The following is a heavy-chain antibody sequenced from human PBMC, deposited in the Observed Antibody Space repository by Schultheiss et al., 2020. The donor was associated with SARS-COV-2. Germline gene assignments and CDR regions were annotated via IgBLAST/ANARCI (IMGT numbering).Heavy chain of an antibody. CDR1: GFTFSSYA. V-gene: IGHV3-30-3*01. CDR3: AKDLLIATSSGYYLDY. D-gene: IGHD3-22*01. Sequence: GESLKISCAASGFTFSSYAMHWVRQAPGKGLEWVAVISYDGSNKYYADSVKGRFTISRDNSKNTLYLQMNSLRAEDTAVYYCAKDLLIATSSGYYLDYWGQGTLVTVSS. J-gene: IGHJ4*02. CDR2: ISYDGSNK.